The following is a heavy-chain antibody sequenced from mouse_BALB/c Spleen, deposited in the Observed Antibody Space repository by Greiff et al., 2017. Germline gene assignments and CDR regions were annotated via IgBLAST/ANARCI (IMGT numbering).Heavy chain of an antibody. D-gene: IGHD2-2*01. CDR1: GYTFTRYY. V-gene: IGHV1S81*02. J-gene: IGHJ4*01. Sequence: VQRVESGAELVKPGASVKLSCKASGYTFTRYYLYWVKQRPGQGLAWIGEINPSNGGTNFNEKFKSKATLTVDKSSSTAYMQLSSLTSEDSAVYYCTREGWLRQGYYAMDYWGQGTSVTVAS. CDR3: TREGWLRQGYYAMDY. CDR2: INPSNGGT.